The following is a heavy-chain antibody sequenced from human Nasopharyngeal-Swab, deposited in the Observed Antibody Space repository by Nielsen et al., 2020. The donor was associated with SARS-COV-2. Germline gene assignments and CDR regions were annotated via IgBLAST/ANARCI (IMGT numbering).Heavy chain of an antibody. CDR3: AKDVHGDYGGIDY. V-gene: IGHV3-30*18. J-gene: IGHJ4*02. Sequence: GESLKISCAASGFTFSSSGMDWVRQAPGKGLEWVAVISYDGSNEYYGDSVKGRFTISRDNSKNTLYPQMNSLRVDDTAVYYCAKDVHGDYGGIDYWGQGSLVTVSS. CDR1: GFTFSSSG. D-gene: IGHD4-17*01. CDR2: ISYDGSNE.